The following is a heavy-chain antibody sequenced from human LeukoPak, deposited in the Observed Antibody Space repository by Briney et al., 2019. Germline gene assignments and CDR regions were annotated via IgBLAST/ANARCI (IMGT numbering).Heavy chain of an antibody. V-gene: IGHV1-2*02. CDR2: INPNSGAT. J-gene: IGHJ3*01. D-gene: IGHD2-21*02. Sequence: SVNVSCKPSVYTFTGYYLHWVRQAPGQGLEWMGWINPNSGATSYAQKFQGRVAMTRDTSINTGYMELSSLRSDDTAVYYCARDDAHSDQNAFDVWGQGTLVTVSS. CDR1: VYTFTGYY. CDR3: ARDDAHSDQNAFDV.